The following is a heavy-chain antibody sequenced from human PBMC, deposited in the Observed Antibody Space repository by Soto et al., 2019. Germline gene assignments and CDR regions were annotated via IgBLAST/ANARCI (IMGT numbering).Heavy chain of an antibody. V-gene: IGHV5-51*01. J-gene: IGHJ6*02. CDR1: GYSFTSYW. CDR3: ARYNIGSGWYGGASTGPLKVYYYGMDV. Sequence: PGESLKISCKGSGYSFTSYWIGWVRQMPGKGLAWMGIIYPGDSDTRYSPSFQGQVTISADKSISTAYLQWSSLKASDTAMYYCARYNIGSGWYGGASTGPLKVYYYGMDVWGQGTTVTVSS. CDR2: IYPGDSDT. D-gene: IGHD6-19*01.